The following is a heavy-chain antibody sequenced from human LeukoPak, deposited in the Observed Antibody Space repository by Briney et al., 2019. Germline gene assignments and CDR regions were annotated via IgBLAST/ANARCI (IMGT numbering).Heavy chain of an antibody. CDR3: ARGDRSNWNYFDY. V-gene: IGHV4-34*01. CDR1: GGSFSGYY. Sequence: KPSETLSLTCAVYGGSFSGYYWSWIRQPPGKGLEWIGEINHSGSTNYNPSLKSRVTISEDTSKNQFSLKLSSVTAADTAVYYCARGDRSNWNYFDYWGQGTLVTVSS. CDR2: INHSGST. D-gene: IGHD1-20*01. J-gene: IGHJ4*02.